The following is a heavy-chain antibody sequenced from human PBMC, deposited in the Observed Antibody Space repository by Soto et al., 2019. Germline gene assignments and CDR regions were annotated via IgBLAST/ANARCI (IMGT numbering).Heavy chain of an antibody. D-gene: IGHD1-1*01. Sequence: EAQLVESGGGLIQPGGSLRLSCAASGITFSYHNMNWVRQAPGKGLEWMSYIGSDSSTKHYADSVQGRFIISRDNGKSSLYLQMNSLRAADTAVYYCAREMGTPPARGFDYWGQGALVTVSS. CDR2: IGSDSSTK. CDR1: GITFSYHN. CDR3: AREMGTPPARGFDY. V-gene: IGHV3-48*01. J-gene: IGHJ4*02.